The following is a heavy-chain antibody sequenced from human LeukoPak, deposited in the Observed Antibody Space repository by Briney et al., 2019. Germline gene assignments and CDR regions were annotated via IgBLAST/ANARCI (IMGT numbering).Heavy chain of an antibody. CDR2: INPNSGGT. V-gene: IGHV1-2*02. Sequence: VASVKVSCKASGYTFTGYYMHWVRQAPGQGLEWMGWINPNSGGTNYAQKFQGRVTMTTDTSTSTAYMELRSLRSDDTAVYYCATAPGAVAGGGYYYYYMDVWGKGTTVTVSS. CDR1: GYTFTGYY. J-gene: IGHJ6*03. CDR3: ATAPGAVAGGGYYYYYMDV. D-gene: IGHD6-19*01.